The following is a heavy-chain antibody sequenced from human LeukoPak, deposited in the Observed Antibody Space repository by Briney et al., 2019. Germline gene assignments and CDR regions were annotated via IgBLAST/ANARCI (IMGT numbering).Heavy chain of an antibody. CDR3: ARSYYDILTGYPFDY. J-gene: IGHJ4*02. D-gene: IGHD3-9*01. CDR1: GGSFSGYY. CDR2: INHSGST. Sequence: PSETLSLTCAVYGGSFSGYYWSWIRQPPGKGLEWIGDINHSGSTNYYPSLKSRVTISVDTSKNQFSLKLSSVTAADTAVYYCARSYYDILTGYPFDYWGQGTLATVSS. V-gene: IGHV4-34*01.